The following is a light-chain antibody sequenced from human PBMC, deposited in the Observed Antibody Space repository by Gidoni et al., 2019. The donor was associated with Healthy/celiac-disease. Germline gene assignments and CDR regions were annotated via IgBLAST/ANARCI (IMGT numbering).Light chain of an antibody. CDR2: DAS. J-gene: IGKJ1*01. CDR3: QQRSNGPRT. CDR1: QSVSSY. V-gene: IGKV3-11*01. Sequence: EIVLTQSPATLSLSPGERATLSCRASQSVSSYLAWYQQKPDQAPRLLIYDASNRATGIPARFSGSGSGTDFTLTISSREPEDFAVYYCQQRSNGPRTFGQGTKVEIK.